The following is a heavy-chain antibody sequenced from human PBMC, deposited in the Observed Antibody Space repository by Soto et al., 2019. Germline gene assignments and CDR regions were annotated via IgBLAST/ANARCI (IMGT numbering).Heavy chain of an antibody. Sequence: LRLSCAASGFTFSSYAMHWVRQAPGKGLEWVAVISYDGSNKYYADSVKGRFTISRDNSKNTLYLQMNSLRAEDTAVYYCARAEGSGSYFYYYYGMDVWGQGTTVTVSS. CDR1: GFTFSSYA. J-gene: IGHJ6*02. D-gene: IGHD1-26*01. CDR2: ISYDGSNK. CDR3: ARAEGSGSYFYYYYGMDV. V-gene: IGHV3-30-3*01.